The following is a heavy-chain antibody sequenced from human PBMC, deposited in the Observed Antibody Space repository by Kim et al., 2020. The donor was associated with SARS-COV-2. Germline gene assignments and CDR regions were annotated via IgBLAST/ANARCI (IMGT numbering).Heavy chain of an antibody. CDR1: GFTFSSYS. CDR2: ISSSSSYI. V-gene: IGHV3-21*01. J-gene: IGHJ4*02. D-gene: IGHD1-26*01. Sequence: GGSLRLSCAASGFTFSSYSMNWVRQAPGKGLEWVSSISSSSSYIYYADSVKGRFTISRDNAKNSLYLQMNSLRAEDTAVYYCARDERVKSGSYSSWGQGTLVTVSS. CDR3: ARDERVKSGSYSS.